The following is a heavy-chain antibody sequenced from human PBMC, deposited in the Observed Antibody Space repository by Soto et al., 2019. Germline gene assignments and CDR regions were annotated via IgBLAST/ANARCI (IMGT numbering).Heavy chain of an antibody. CDR3: AASIFYYGMDV. Sequence: ESLKISCKGSGYTFTNYWIGWVRQMPGEGLEWMGIIYPGGSDTKYNPSFQGQVTISADKSFTTTYLRWTSLKASDTAIYYCAASIFYYGMDVWGQGTTVTVSS. J-gene: IGHJ6*02. CDR1: GYTFTNYW. V-gene: IGHV5-51*01. CDR2: IYPGGSDT.